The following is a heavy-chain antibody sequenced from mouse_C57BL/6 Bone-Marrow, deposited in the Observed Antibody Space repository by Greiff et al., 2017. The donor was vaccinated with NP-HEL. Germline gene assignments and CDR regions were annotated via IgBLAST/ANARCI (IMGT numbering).Heavy chain of an antibody. D-gene: IGHD1-1*01. Sequence: EVRLVESVAELVRPGASVKLSCTASGFNIKNTYMHWVKQRPEQGLEWIGRIDPANGNTKYAPKFQGKATITADTSSNTAYLQLSSLTSEDTAIYYCAPFIYYYGSSYVWFAYWGQGTLVTVSA. J-gene: IGHJ3*01. CDR2: IDPANGNT. CDR3: APFIYYYGSSYVWFAY. CDR1: GFNIKNTY. V-gene: IGHV14-3*01.